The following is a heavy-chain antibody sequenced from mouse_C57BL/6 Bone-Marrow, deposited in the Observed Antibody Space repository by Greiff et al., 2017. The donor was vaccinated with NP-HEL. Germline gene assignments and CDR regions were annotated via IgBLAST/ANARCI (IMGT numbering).Heavy chain of an antibody. D-gene: IGHD2-4*01. CDR1: GYTFTSYW. Sequence: QVHVKQPGAELVKPGASVKMSCKASGYTFTSYWITWVKQRPGQGLEWIGDIYPGSGSTNYNEKFKGKATLTADKSSSTAYMQLSSLTSEDSAVYFCGRAYDYDVGCAYWGQGTLVTVSA. CDR3: GRAYDYDVGCAY. CDR2: IYPGSGST. V-gene: IGHV1-55*01. J-gene: IGHJ3*01.